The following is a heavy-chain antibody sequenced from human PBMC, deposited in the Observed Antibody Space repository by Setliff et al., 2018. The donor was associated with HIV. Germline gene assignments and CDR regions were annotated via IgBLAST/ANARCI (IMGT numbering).Heavy chain of an antibody. CDR1: GDFFSSDYY. D-gene: IGHD1-1*01. CDR3: ARFPHEREPKT. Sequence: SETLSLTCTVSGDFFSSDYYWGWIQQSPGKGLEWIGSFYTTGNVYSPSFKSRVSISIDTAKTQLSLRLTSLSAADTAVYYCARFPHEREPKTWGQGTLVTVSS. CDR2: FYTTGN. J-gene: IGHJ1*01. V-gene: IGHV4-38-2*02.